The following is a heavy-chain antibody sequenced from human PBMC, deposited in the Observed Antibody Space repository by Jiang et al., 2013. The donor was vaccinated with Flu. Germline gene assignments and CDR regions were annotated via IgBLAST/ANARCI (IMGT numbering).Heavy chain of an antibody. CDR3: ARERAVAGTHMRYWYLDL. Sequence: QLVESGGRLSSAWGVPSRLSCAASGFTVSSDHMNWVRQAPGKGLEWVSIIYSSDTTYYADSVRGRFTISRDSSKNTLYLQMNSLRAEDTAVYYCARERAVAGTHMRYWYLDLWGRGTLVTVSS. CDR1: GFTVSSDH. J-gene: IGHJ2*01. D-gene: IGHD6-19*01. V-gene: IGHV3-66*01. CDR2: IYSSDTT.